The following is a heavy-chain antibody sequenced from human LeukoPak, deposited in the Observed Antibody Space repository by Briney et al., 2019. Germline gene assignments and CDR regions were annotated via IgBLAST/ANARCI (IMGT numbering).Heavy chain of an antibody. J-gene: IGHJ3*01. CDR2: IDRGGST. CDR1: SGSFGDDY. V-gene: IGHV4-34*01. Sequence: SGTLSLSCTIYSGSFGDDYWGWIRQAPGKGLEWIGEIDRGGSTNYNPSLASRVIVSRNTSKNQFFLNVTSVTVADTALYYCARFSSLTWGDWGDAFDVWGRGTMVTVSS. CDR3: ARFSSLTWGDWGDAFDV. D-gene: IGHD2-21*02.